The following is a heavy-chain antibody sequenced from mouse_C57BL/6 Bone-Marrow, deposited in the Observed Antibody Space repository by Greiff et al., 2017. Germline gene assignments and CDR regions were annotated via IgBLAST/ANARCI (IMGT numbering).Heavy chain of an antibody. D-gene: IGHD1-1*01. Sequence: VQLQQSGTVLARPGASVKMSCKTSGYTCTSYWMHWVKQRPGQGLEWIGAIYPGNSDTSYNQKFKGKAKLTAVTSASTAYMELSSLTNEDSAVYYCTRKHYGSSPGAIPFAYWAQGTLVTVSA. CDR2: IYPGNSDT. CDR3: TRKHYGSSPGAIPFAY. V-gene: IGHV1-5*01. CDR1: GYTCTSYW. J-gene: IGHJ3*01.